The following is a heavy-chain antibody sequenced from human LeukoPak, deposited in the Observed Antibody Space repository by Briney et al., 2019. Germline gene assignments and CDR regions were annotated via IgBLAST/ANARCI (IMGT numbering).Heavy chain of an antibody. D-gene: IGHD3-16*01. Sequence: GASVTVSCTASGYSLSDNYLHWVRQAPGQRLEWMAWINPRNGETKFAPRFQGRVTLTRDTSITTAYMELSRLRPDDTAVYYCARSQFRTTNSGAWGFQPWGQGTLVTVSS. CDR2: INPRNGET. J-gene: IGHJ1*01. CDR1: GYSLSDNY. V-gene: IGHV1-2*02. CDR3: ARSQFRTTNSGAWGFQP.